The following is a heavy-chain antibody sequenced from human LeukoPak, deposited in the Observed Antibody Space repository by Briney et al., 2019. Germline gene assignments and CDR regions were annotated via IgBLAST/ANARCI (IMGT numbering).Heavy chain of an antibody. J-gene: IGHJ3*02. Sequence: PGGSLRLSCAASGFTFSSYSMNWVRQTPGKGLDWVSSIGSSGSHIYYADSVKGRFTISRDNAKNSLYLQMNSLRAEDTAVYHCARVGSGGTREDTFDIWGQGTMVTVSS. V-gene: IGHV3-21*01. D-gene: IGHD1-26*01. CDR2: IGSSGSHI. CDR3: ARVGSGGTREDTFDI. CDR1: GFTFSSYS.